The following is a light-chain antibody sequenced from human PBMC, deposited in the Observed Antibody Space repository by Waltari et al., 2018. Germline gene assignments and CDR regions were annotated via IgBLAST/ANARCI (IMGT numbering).Light chain of an antibody. CDR3: QHYVRLPAT. V-gene: IGKV3-20*01. CDR2: GAS. CDR1: QSGSRA. J-gene: IGKJ1*01. Sequence: ELALTQSPRILSLSPGERATLSCRASQSGSRALAWYQQKPGQAPRLLIDGASSRATDIPDRFSGSGSGTDFSLTISRLEPEDFAVYYCQHYVRLPATFGQGTKVEIK.